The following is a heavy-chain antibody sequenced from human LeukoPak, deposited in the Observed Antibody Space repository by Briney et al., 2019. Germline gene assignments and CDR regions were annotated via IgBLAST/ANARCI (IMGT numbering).Heavy chain of an antibody. CDR3: ARRNYNYYGLDV. V-gene: IGHV4-59*01. J-gene: IGHJ6*02. CDR2: IHYGGRT. CDR1: GDSITNYY. Sequence: SETLSLTCTISGDSITNYYWNWIRQPPGKALEWIGYIHYGGRTNYNPSLKSRVTMSVDTSKNQFSLNLNSVTAADTAVYYCARRNYNYYGLDVWGQGTTVTVSS.